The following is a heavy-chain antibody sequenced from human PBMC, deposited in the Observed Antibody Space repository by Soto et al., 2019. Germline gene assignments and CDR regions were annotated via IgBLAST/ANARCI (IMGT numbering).Heavy chain of an antibody. V-gene: IGHV4-59*01. J-gene: IGHJ6*03. D-gene: IGHD3-3*01. CDR3: TRDSSYYDFWSGTRPGYYMAV. CDR1: GGSISSYY. CDR2: IYYSGST. Sequence: SETLSLTWAVAGGSISSYYWSWIRQPPGKGREWIGHIYYSGSTNYNPSLKSRVTISVDTSKNQFSPKLSSVTAADTAVYYCTRDSSYYDFWSGTRPGYYMAVWGKGTTVTVSS.